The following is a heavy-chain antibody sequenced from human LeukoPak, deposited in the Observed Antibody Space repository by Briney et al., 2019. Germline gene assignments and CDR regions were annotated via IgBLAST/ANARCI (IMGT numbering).Heavy chain of an antibody. J-gene: IGHJ5*02. D-gene: IGHD1-14*01. CDR3: AKDRNHRFRGGNWFDP. Sequence: PGGSLRLSCAGPRFTFSNYGMTWVRQAPGKGLEWVSAISDSGDNTYYVDSVKGRFTISRDNSKNTLYLQMNSLRAEDTAVYYCAKDRNHRFRGGNWFDPWGQGTLVTVSS. V-gene: IGHV3-23*01. CDR1: RFTFSNYG. CDR2: ISDSGDNT.